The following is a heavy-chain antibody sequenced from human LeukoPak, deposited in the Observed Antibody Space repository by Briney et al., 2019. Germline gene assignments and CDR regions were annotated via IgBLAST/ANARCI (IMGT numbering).Heavy chain of an antibody. CDR3: AREGEYSSSPHNWFDP. CDR1: GSSFTNYW. Sequence: GESLKVSCKGSGSSFTNYWIGWVRQMPGKGLEWVGIIYPGDSDTKYSKFFQGQVTLSADQSINTASLQWSSLKASDTAMYYCAREGEYSSSPHNWFDPWGQGTLVTVSS. CDR2: IYPGDSDT. V-gene: IGHV5-51*01. D-gene: IGHD6-6*01. J-gene: IGHJ5*02.